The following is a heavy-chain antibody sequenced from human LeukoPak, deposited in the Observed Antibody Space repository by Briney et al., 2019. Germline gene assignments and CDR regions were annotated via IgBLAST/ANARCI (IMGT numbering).Heavy chain of an antibody. Sequence: SETLSLTCIVSGGSISSGTYYWGWIRQPPGKGLKWIGNIYYSGSTYYNPSLKSRVTMSIDTSNNQFSLKLSSVTAADTAVYYCARYLGYYYYYMDVWGKGTTVTVSS. CDR1: GGSISSGTYY. V-gene: IGHV4-39*01. CDR3: ARYLGYYYYYMDV. CDR2: IYYSGST. J-gene: IGHJ6*03. D-gene: IGHD3-16*01.